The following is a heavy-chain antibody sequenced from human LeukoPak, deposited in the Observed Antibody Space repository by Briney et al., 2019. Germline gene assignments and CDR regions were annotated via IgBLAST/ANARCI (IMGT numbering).Heavy chain of an antibody. CDR2: ISSSSSYI. CDR3: ARSYNWNDVGLFDY. V-gene: IGHV3-21*01. J-gene: IGHJ4*02. CDR1: GFTFSSYS. D-gene: IGHD1-20*01. Sequence: GGSLRLSCAASGFTFSSYSMNWVRQAPGKGLEWVSSISSSSSYIYYADSVKGRFTISRDNAKNSLYLQMNSLRAEDTAVYYCARSYNWNDVGLFDYWGQGTLVTVSS.